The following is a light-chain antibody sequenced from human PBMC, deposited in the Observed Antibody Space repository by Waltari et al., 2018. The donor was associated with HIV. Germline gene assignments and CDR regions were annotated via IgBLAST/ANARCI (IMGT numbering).Light chain of an antibody. J-gene: IGLJ2*01. V-gene: IGLV2-23*01. CDR1: SSDVGSYNL. CDR2: EGS. Sequence: QSALTQPASVSGSPGKSITISCTGTSSDVGSYNLVSWYQQHPGKAPKVMIYEGSKRPSGVSNRFSGSKSGNTASPTISGLQAEDEANYYRASYAGRNTLVFGGGTKLTVL. CDR3: ASYAGRNTLV.